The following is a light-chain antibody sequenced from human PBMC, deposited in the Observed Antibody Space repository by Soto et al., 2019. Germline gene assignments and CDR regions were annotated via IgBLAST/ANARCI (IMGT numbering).Light chain of an antibody. V-gene: IGKV1-39*01. CDR2: AAS. Sequence: DSEKISALSSSFATEGDRVTITCRASQSISSYLNWYQQKPGKAPKLLIYAASSLQSGVPSRFSGSGSGTDFTLTISSLQPEDFATYYCQQSYSTPPGFGQGTKVDIK. J-gene: IGKJ1*01. CDR1: QSISSY. CDR3: QQSYSTPPG.